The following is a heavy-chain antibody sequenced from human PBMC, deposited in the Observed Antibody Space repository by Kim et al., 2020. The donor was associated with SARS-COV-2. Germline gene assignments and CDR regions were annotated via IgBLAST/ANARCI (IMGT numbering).Heavy chain of an antibody. CDR3: AKDSIEGSWPARWDTGFDP. V-gene: IGHV3-9*01. CDR2: ISWNSGSI. J-gene: IGHJ5*02. D-gene: IGHD5-18*01. CDR1: GFTFGDYA. Sequence: GGSLRLSCAASGFTFGDYAMHWVRQAPGKGLEWVSGISWNSGSIGYADSVKGRFTISRDNAKNSLYLQMNSLRAEDTALYYCAKDSIEGSWPARWDTGFDPWGQGTLVTVSS.